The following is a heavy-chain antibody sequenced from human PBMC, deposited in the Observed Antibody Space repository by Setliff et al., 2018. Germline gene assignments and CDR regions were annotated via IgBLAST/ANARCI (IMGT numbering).Heavy chain of an antibody. D-gene: IGHD2-2*01. J-gene: IGHJ4*02. CDR2: IFISGGIT. CDR3: AKDQKLYYYHRAKNL. CDR1: GYTIDSGYF. V-gene: IGHV4-38-2*02. Sequence: SETLSLTCTVSGYTIDSGYFWGWIRQPPGKGLEWIGNIFISGGITHYSPSLRSRVTIVVDTSKNQFSLKLTSVTAADMALYYCAKDQKLYYYHRAKNLWGQGTLVTVSS.